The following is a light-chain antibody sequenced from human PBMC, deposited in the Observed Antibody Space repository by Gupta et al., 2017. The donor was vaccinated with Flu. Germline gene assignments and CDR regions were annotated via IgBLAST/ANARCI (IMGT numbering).Light chain of an antibody. CDR3: QQDNYYYT. J-gene: IGKJ2*01. Sequence: EIVMTQSPATLSVSPGERATLSCRASQSVSSNLAWYQQKPGQAPRLLVYGASTRATGIPARFSGSGSGTEFTLTISSLQPEDFAVYSCQQDNYYYTFGQGTKLEIK. V-gene: IGKV3-15*01. CDR1: QSVSSN. CDR2: GAS.